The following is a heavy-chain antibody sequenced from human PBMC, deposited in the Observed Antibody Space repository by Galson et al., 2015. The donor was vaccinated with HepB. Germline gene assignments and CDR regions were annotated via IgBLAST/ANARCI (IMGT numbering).Heavy chain of an antibody. CDR3: ARQQLRYFDWLLLDWFDP. Sequence: LRLSCAASGFIFSNYAMSWVRQAPGKGLEWVSAVSTSGGGTYYTGSTHYAGSVKSRFTISRDDSKNTLYLQMNSLRVEDTAVYYCARQQLRYFDWLLLDWFDPWGQGTLVTVSS. CDR1: GFIFSNYA. J-gene: IGHJ5*02. D-gene: IGHD3-9*01. CDR2: VSTSGGGT. V-gene: IGHV3-23*01.